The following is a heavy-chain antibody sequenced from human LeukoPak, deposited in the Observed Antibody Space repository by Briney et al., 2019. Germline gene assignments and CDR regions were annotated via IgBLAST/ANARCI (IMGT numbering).Heavy chain of an antibody. D-gene: IGHD5-24*01. CDR3: ASHRDGYNNFDY. Sequence: ASVKVSCKXSGYTLTELSMHWVRQPPGKGLEWMGGFDPEDGETIYAQKFQGRVTMTEDTSTDTAYMELSSLRSEDTAVYYCASHRDGYNNFDYWGQGTLVTVSS. CDR1: GYTLTELS. V-gene: IGHV1-24*01. J-gene: IGHJ4*02. CDR2: FDPEDGET.